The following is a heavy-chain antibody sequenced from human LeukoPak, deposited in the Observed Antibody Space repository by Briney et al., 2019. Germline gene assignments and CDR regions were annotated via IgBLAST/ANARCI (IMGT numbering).Heavy chain of an antibody. V-gene: IGHV3-74*01. CDR1: GFTFSSYW. J-gene: IGHJ5*02. CDR2: INSDGGTT. D-gene: IGHD6-13*01. Sequence: PGESLRLSCAASGFTFSSYWMHWVRQAPGRGLVWVSRINSDGGTTTYADSVKGRFTISRDNAKNTLYLQMNSLRAEDTAVYYCARAYQQNNNWFDPWGQGTLVTVSS. CDR3: ARAYQQNNNWFDP.